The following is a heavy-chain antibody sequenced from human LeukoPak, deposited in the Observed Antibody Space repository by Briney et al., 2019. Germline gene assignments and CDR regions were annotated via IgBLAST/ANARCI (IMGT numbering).Heavy chain of an antibody. CDR3: ARGEYGLFDY. CDR2: IYYSGST. D-gene: IGHD2/OR15-2a*01. V-gene: IGHV4-61*01. CDR1: GGSISGGSYY. Sequence: PSETLSLTCTVSGGSISGGSYYWSWIRQPPGKGLEWIGYIYYSGSTKYNLSLKSRVTISVDTSKNQLSLKLSSVTAADTAVYYCARGEYGLFDYWGQGTLVTVFS. J-gene: IGHJ4*02.